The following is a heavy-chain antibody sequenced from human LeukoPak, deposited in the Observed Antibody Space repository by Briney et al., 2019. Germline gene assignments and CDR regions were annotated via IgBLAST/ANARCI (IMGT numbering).Heavy chain of an antibody. D-gene: IGHD3-10*01. CDR1: GFTFSSYA. CDR3: ARDRGGYDPEYYFDY. CDR2: ISYDGSNK. V-gene: IGHV3-30-3*01. J-gene: IGHJ4*02. Sequence: PGGSLRLSCAASGFTFSSYAMHWVRQAPGKGLEWVAVISYDGSNKYYADSVKGRFTISRDNSKNTLYLQMNSLRAEDTAVYYCARDRGGYDPEYYFDYWGQGTLVTVSS.